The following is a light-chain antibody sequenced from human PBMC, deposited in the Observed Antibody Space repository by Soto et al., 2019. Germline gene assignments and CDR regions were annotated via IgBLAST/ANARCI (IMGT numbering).Light chain of an antibody. CDR2: SAS. Sequence: DIVLTQSPGTLSLSPGDRATLSCRASQSVSSTFLAWFQQKPGQAPRLLIYSASSRATGIPDRFSGSGSGTDFTLTVSRLQPEDFAVYYCQQYGSSPWTFGQGTKVEI. V-gene: IGKV3-20*01. CDR1: QSVSSTF. CDR3: QQYGSSPWT. J-gene: IGKJ1*01.